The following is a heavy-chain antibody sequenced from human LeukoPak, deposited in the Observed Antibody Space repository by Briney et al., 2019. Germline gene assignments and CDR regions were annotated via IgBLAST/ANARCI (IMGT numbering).Heavy chain of an antibody. CDR1: GYTFTSYD. V-gene: IGHV1-8*01. CDR3: ARPDCSGGSCQGSYYYYYGMDV. CDR2: MNPKRGNK. D-gene: IGHD2-15*01. J-gene: IGHJ6*02. Sequence: SXRVSCKXSGYTFTSYDINWVRQAPGQGLEGMGWMNPKRGNKDYSQKFQRRFTITSNTSITTAYMDLSSLRSEDSAVYYCARPDCSGGSCQGSYYYYYGMDVWGQGTTVTVSS.